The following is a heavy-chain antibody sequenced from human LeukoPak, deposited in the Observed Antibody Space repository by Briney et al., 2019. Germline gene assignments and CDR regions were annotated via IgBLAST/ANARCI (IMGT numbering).Heavy chain of an antibody. J-gene: IGHJ6*03. Sequence: PSETLSLTCTVSGGSVSLYYWSWIRQPPGKGLEWIGYIYTSGSIGYNPSLSSRVTISIDTSKNQFSLRLSSVTAADTAVYYCARHLYSSSRYYYYYYMDVWGKGTTVTVSS. CDR3: ARHLYSSSRYYYYYYMDV. D-gene: IGHD6-6*01. CDR1: GGSVSLYY. CDR2: IYTSGSI. V-gene: IGHV4-4*09.